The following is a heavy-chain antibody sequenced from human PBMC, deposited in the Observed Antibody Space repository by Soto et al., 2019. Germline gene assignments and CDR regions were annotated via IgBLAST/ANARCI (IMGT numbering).Heavy chain of an antibody. J-gene: IGHJ4*02. CDR1: GGSISSYY. V-gene: IGHV4-59*08. D-gene: IGHD3-10*01. CDR2: IYYSGST. CDR3: ARHNYGSGSTYFDY. Sequence: SETLSLTCTVSGGSISSYYWSWIRQPPGKRLEWIGYIYYSGSTNYNPSLRSRVTISVDTSKNQFSLKLNSMTAADTAVYYCARHNYGSGSTYFDYWGQGTVVTVSS.